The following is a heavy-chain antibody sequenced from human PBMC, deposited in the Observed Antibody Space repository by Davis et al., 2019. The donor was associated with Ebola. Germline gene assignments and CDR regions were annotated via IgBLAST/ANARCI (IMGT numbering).Heavy chain of an antibody. J-gene: IGHJ6*02. Sequence: SCAASVFTFSRYAMCCVLQAPGKGLEGVAVISYDGSNKYYADSVKGRFTISRDNSKNTLYLQMNSLRAEDTAVYYYAKSHGYCSGGNCYGYYYYGMDVWGQGTTVTVSS. D-gene: IGHD2-15*01. CDR3: AKSHGYCSGGNCYGYYYYGMDV. CDR1: VFTFSRYA. CDR2: ISYDGSNK. V-gene: IGHV3-30*18.